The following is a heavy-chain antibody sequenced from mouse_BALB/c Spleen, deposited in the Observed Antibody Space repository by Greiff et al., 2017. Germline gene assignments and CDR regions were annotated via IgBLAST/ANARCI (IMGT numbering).Heavy chain of an antibody. CDR3: ARSTVVVYYAMDY. V-gene: IGHV5-17*02. D-gene: IGHD1-1*01. CDR2: ISSGSSTI. J-gene: IGHJ4*01. Sequence: EVMLVESGGGLVQPGGSRKLSCAASGFTFSSFGMHWVRQAPEKGLEWVAYISSGSSTIYYADTVKGRFTISRDNPKNTLFLQMTSLRSEDTAMYYCARSTVVVYYAMDYWGQGTSVTVSS. CDR1: GFTFSSFG.